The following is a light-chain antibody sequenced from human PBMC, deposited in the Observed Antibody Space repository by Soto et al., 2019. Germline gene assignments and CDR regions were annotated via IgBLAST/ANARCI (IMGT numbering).Light chain of an antibody. CDR2: QVS. Sequence: QSVLTQPASVSGSPGQSITISCTGTISDVGGHNLVSWYQQHPGQVPKIVISQVSERPSGVSNRFSGSKSGNTASLTISGLQAEDEAYYYCFSYVRGSTMLFGGGTKLTVL. CDR3: FSYVRGSTML. CDR1: ISDVGGHNL. J-gene: IGLJ2*01. V-gene: IGLV2-23*02.